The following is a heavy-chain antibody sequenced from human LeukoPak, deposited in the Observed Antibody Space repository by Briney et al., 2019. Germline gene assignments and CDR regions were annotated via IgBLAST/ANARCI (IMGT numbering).Heavy chain of an antibody. CDR1: GFTFSSYA. D-gene: IGHD6-19*01. J-gene: IGHJ4*02. CDR3: ARDVPSGWYVDY. V-gene: IGHV3-30-3*01. Sequence: GRSLRLSCAASGFTFSSYAMHWVRQAPGKGLEWVAVISYDGSNKYYADSVKGRFTISRDNSKNTLYLQMNSLRAEDTAVYYCARDVPSGWYVDYWGQGTLVTVSS. CDR2: ISYDGSNK.